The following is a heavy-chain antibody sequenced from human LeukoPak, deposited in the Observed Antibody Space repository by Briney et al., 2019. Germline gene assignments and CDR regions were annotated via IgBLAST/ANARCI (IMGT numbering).Heavy chain of an antibody. D-gene: IGHD1-26*01. J-gene: IGHJ4*02. V-gene: IGHV3-30*02. CDR3: AKEGRSGSYGPYFDY. CDR2: IRYDGSNK. Sequence: SGGSLRLSCAASGFTFSTYWMHWVRQAPGKGLEWVAFIRYDGSNKYYADSVKGRFTISRDNSKNTLYLQMNSLRAEDTAVYYCAKEGRSGSYGPYFDYWGQGTLVIVSS. CDR1: GFTFSTYW.